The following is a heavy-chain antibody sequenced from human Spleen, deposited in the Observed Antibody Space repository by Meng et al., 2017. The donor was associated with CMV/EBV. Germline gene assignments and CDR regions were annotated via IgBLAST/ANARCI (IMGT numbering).Heavy chain of an antibody. J-gene: IGHJ4*02. CDR1: GGTFSSYA. CDR3: ARVGLGSQGYYFDF. D-gene: IGHD3-16*01. CDR2: IIPIFGTP. Sequence: SVKVSCKASGGTFSSYAFSWVRQAPGQGLEWMGGIIPIFGTPNYAQKFQGRVTITTDESTSTVYMELSSLRSEDTAVYYCARVGLGSQGYYFDFWGQGTLVTVSS. V-gene: IGHV1-69*05.